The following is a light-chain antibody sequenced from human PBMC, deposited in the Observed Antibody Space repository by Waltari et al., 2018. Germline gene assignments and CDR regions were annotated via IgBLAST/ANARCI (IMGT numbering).Light chain of an antibody. J-gene: IGKJ5*01. CDR1: QPIVRY. V-gene: IGKV1-39*01. CDR3: QQTSSAPFT. CDR2: AAS. Sequence: DIQMTQSPSFLSASVGDRITITCRASQPIVRYLNWYQQKPGKAPKLLIYAASTLQRGVPSRFSGSGSGTDFTLAINSVQPDDFATYFCQQTSSAPFTFGRGTRLDFK.